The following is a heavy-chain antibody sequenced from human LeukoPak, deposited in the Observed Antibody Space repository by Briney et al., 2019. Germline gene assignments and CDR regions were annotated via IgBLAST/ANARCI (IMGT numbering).Heavy chain of an antibody. Sequence: GRSLRLSCVASGFTFSSYGMHWVRQAPGNWLEWLAVISDEGSNKYYTDSVKGRFTISRDNSKNTLYMRINSLRTEDTAVYYCAKAGSSSGYYSRFDYWGQGTLVTVSS. D-gene: IGHD3-22*01. CDR1: GFTFSSYG. CDR2: ISDEGSNK. CDR3: AKAGSSSGYYSRFDY. V-gene: IGHV3-30*18. J-gene: IGHJ4*02.